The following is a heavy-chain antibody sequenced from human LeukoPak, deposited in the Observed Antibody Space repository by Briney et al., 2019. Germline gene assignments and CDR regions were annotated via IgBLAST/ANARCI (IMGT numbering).Heavy chain of an antibody. V-gene: IGHV1-69*04. CDR1: GGTFSSYA. D-gene: IGHD5-24*01. CDR2: IIPILGIA. CDR3: ARGRDGYPGGWFDP. Sequence: VASVKVSCKASGGTFSSYAISWVRHDPGQGLEWMGRIIPILGIANYAQKFQGRVTITADKSTSTAYMELSSLRSEDTAVYYCARGRDGYPGGWFDPWGQGTLVTVSS. J-gene: IGHJ5*02.